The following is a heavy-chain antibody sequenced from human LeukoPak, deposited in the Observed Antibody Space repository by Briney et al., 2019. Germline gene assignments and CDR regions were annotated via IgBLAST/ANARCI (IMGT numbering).Heavy chain of an antibody. CDR3: ARSFLSIAAAATDY. CDR2: ISSSSSYI. CDR1: GFTFSSYS. V-gene: IGHV3-21*01. D-gene: IGHD6-13*01. J-gene: IGHJ4*02. Sequence: GGSLRLSCAASGFTFSSYSMNWVRQAPGKGLEWVSSISSSSSYIYYADSVKGRFTISRDNAKSPLYLQMNSLRAEDTAVYYCARSFLSIAAAATDYWGQGTLVTVSS.